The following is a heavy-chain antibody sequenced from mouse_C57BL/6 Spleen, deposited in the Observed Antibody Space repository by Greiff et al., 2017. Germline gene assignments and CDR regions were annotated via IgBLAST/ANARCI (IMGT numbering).Heavy chain of an antibody. CDR3: TSSNWGAMDY. V-gene: IGHV1-15*01. CDR1: GYTFTDYE. Sequence: QVQLKQSGAELVRPGASVTLSCKASGYTFTDYEMHWVKQTPVHGLEWIGAIDPETGGTAYNQKFKGKAILTADKSSSTAYMELRSLTSEDSAVYYCTSSNWGAMDYWGQGTSVTVSS. J-gene: IGHJ4*01. CDR2: IDPETGGT. D-gene: IGHD4-1*02.